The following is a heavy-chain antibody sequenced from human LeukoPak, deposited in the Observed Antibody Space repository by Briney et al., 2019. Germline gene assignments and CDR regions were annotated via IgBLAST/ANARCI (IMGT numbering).Heavy chain of an antibody. J-gene: IGHJ4*01. CDR2: VYSSGAT. Sequence: PSETLSLTCTVSDASVTTYSWTWLRQPAGKGLEWIGRVYSSGATKYNPSLKSRVTKSADTSKNQFSLKLPSVTAADTAVYYCARDHYGSGSYKAYFDYWGHGIQVTVSS. V-gene: IGHV4-4*07. CDR3: ARDHYGSGSYKAYFDY. D-gene: IGHD3-10*01. CDR1: DASVTTYS.